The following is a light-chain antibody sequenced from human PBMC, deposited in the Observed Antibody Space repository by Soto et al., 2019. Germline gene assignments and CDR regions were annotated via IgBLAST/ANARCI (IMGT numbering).Light chain of an antibody. CDR2: DAS. J-gene: IGKJ4*01. CDR1: QSVRSY. CDR3: QQRSSWPLT. Sequence: EIVLTQSPATLSISPGERATLSCRASQSVRSYLAWYQQKPGQAPRLLIYDASNRATGIPARFSGSGSGTDFTLTISSLGPEDFAVYYCQQRSSWPLTFGGGTNVEIK. V-gene: IGKV3-11*01.